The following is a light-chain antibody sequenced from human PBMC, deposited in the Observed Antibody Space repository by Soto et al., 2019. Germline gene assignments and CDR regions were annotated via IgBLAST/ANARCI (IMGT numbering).Light chain of an antibody. CDR1: QSVTLD. V-gene: IGKV3-15*01. CDR3: QQYNRLES. Sequence: EIVMTQSPATLSVSPGGSATLSCRASQSVTLDLAWYQQRPGQAPRLLIYAASTRATGVPARFSGSGSGTDFTLTISSLESEDFAVYYCQQYNRLESFGGGTKVEIK. CDR2: AAS. J-gene: IGKJ4*01.